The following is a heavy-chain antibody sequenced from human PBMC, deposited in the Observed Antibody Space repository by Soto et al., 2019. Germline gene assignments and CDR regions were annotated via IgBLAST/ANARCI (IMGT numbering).Heavy chain of an antibody. V-gene: IGHV3-23*01. D-gene: IGHD2-2*01. J-gene: IGHJ4*02. CDR1: GFTFSSYA. Sequence: EVQLLESGGGLVQPGGSLRLSCAASGFTFSSYAMSWVRQAPGKGLEWVSAISGSGGSTYYADSVKGRITISRDNSKNTLYLQMNSLRTEDTAVYYFAKGSLKYLLLLFYYFDYWGQGTLVTVSS. CDR3: AKGSLKYLLLLFYYFDY. CDR2: ISGSGGST.